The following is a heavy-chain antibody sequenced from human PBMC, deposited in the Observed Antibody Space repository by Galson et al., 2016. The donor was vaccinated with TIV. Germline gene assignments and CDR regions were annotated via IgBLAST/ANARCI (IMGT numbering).Heavy chain of an antibody. Sequence: SLRLSCAASGFTFEDYAMHWVRQAPGKGPEWVSGISWNSESTGYADSVKGRFFISRDNAKNSLYLELNSLRVDDTALYYCANDLERGWEQYTGEYFHYWGQRTLLTVSS. CDR3: ANDLERGWEQYTGEYFHY. CDR1: GFTFEDYA. J-gene: IGHJ1*01. D-gene: IGHD1-26*01. V-gene: IGHV3-9*01. CDR2: ISWNSEST.